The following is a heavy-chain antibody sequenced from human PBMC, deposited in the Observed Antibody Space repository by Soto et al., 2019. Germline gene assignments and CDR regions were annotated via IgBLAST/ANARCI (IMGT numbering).Heavy chain of an antibody. D-gene: IGHD1-1*01. Sequence: GGSLRLACAASGFTFSMYWMHWVRQVPGKGPEWVSRINDDGISTNYADSVKGRFTISRDNAKNTLYLQMNALRVEDTAVYYCTRGPRSTSTGTGAFWGQGTLVTVSS. CDR1: GFTFSMYW. CDR2: INDDGIST. CDR3: TRGPRSTSTGTGAF. J-gene: IGHJ4*02. V-gene: IGHV3-74*01.